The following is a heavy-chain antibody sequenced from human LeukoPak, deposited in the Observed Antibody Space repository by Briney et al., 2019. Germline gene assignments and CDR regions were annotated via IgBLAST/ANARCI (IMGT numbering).Heavy chain of an antibody. V-gene: IGHV1-46*01. CDR3: ASYSQGVVTV. CDR2: INPSGGST. CDR1: GYTFTNYF. Sequence: ASVKASCKASGYTFTNYFMHWVRQAPGQGLEWMGIINPSGGSTTYAQKFQGRVTMTRDTSKNQFSLKLSSVTAADTAVYYCASYSQGVVTVWGQGTMVTVSS. J-gene: IGHJ3*01. D-gene: IGHD4-23*01.